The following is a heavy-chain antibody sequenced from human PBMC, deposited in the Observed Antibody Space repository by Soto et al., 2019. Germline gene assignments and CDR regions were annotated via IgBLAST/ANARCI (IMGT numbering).Heavy chain of an antibody. J-gene: IGHJ4*02. V-gene: IGHV4-59*08. CDR3: ARHLIPYSGYEYYFDY. Sequence: SETLSLTCTVSGGSISSYYWSWIRQPPGKGLEWIGYIHYSGSTNYNPSLKSRVTISVDTSKNQFSLKLSSVTAADTAVYYCARHLIPYSGYEYYFDYWGQGTLVTVSS. D-gene: IGHD5-12*01. CDR2: IHYSGST. CDR1: GGSISSYY.